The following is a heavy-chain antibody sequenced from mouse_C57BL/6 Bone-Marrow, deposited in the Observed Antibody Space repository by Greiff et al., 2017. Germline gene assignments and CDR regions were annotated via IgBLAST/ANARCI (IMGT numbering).Heavy chain of an antibody. Sequence: VQLQQSGAELVRPGASVKLSCTASGFTIKDDYMHWVKQRPEQGLEWIGWIDPENGDTEYASKFQGKATITADTSSNTAYLQLSSLTSEDTAVYYCTTVDYYNYWGQGTTLTVSS. D-gene: IGHD1-1*01. CDR1: GFTIKDDY. CDR3: TTVDYYNY. CDR2: IDPENGDT. V-gene: IGHV14-4*01. J-gene: IGHJ2*01.